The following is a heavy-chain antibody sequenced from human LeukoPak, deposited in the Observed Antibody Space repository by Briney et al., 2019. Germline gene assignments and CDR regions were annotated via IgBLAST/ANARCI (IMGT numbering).Heavy chain of an antibody. D-gene: IGHD6-13*01. Sequence: ASVKVSCKASGYTFTGYYMHWVRQAPGQGLEWMGWINPNSGGTNYAQKFQGRVTMTRDTSISTAYMELSRLRSDDTAVYYCAREQRFRIAAAGMDYWGQGTLVTVSS. V-gene: IGHV1-2*02. CDR1: GYTFTGYY. CDR3: AREQRFRIAAAGMDY. CDR2: INPNSGGT. J-gene: IGHJ4*02.